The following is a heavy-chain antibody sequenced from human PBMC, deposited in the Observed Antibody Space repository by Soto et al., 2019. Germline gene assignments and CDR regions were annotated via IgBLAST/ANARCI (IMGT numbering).Heavy chain of an antibody. CDR1: GFIFGNFW. CDR3: ASQCDFWSGHFGMDV. V-gene: IGHV3-7*01. J-gene: IGHJ6*02. D-gene: IGHD3-3*01. CDR2: IKQDGSEK. Sequence: GGSLRLSCAASGFIFGNFWMSWVRQAPGKGLEWVANIKQDGSEKYYVDSVKGRFTISRDNAKNSLFLQMNSLRAEDTAVYFCASQCDFWSGHFGMDVWGQGTTDTVS.